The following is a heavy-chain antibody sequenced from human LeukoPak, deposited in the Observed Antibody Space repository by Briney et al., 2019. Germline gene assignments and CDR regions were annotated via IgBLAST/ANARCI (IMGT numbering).Heavy chain of an antibody. CDR1: GGSISSGDYY. CDR2: IYYSGST. J-gene: IGHJ3*02. Sequence: SETLSLTCTVSGGSISSGDYYWSWIRQPPGKGLEWIGYIYYSGSTYYNPSLKSRVTISVDTSKNQFSLKLSSVTAADTAVYYCARVSRDFEPENAFDIWGQGTIVTVSS. D-gene: IGHD1-14*01. CDR3: ARVSRDFEPENAFDI. V-gene: IGHV4-30-4*08.